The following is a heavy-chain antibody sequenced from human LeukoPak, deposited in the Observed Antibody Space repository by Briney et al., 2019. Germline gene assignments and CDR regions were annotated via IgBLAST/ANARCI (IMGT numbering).Heavy chain of an antibody. CDR2: ISAYNGNT. J-gene: IGHJ4*02. V-gene: IGHV1-18*01. Sequence: ASVKVSCKASGYTFTSYGISWVRQAPGQGLEWMGWISAYNGNTNYAQKLQGRVTMTTDTSTSTAYMELRSLRSDDTAVYYCARVGGSGYSYGQAYFDYWGQGTLVTVSS. CDR1: GYTFTSYG. D-gene: IGHD5-18*01. CDR3: ARVGGSGYSYGQAYFDY.